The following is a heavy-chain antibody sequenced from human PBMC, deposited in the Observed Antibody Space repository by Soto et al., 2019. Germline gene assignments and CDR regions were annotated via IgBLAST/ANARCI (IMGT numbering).Heavy chain of an antibody. V-gene: IGHV4-4*02. CDR1: GDSISSDKW. J-gene: IGHJ4*02. CDR3: ARGETQQQRDY. CDR2: IYHSGST. D-gene: IGHD6-25*01. Sequence: QVQLQESGPGLVKPSGTLSLTCAVSGDSISSDKWWSWVRQPPGKGLEWIGEIYHSGSTKNNPSLENRVIISVARSKNQFSLKLYPVTDAETAVYYCARGETQQQRDYWGQGTLVTVPS.